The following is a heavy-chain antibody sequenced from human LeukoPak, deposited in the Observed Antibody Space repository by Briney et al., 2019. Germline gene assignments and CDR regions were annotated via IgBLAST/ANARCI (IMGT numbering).Heavy chain of an antibody. CDR3: TTAPYYYDSSGYRYYYYMDV. V-gene: IGHV3-15*01. J-gene: IGHJ6*03. D-gene: IGHD3-22*01. CDR1: GFTFSNAW. CDR2: IKSKTDVGTT. Sequence: GGSLRLSCAASGFTFSNAWMSWVRQAPGKGLEWVGRIKSKTDVGTTDYAAPVKGRFTISRDDSKNTLYLQMNSLKTEDTAVYYCTTAPYYYDSSGYRYYYYMDVWGKGATVTVSS.